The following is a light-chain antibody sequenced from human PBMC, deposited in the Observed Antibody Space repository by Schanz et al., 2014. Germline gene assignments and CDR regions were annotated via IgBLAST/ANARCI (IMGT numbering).Light chain of an antibody. V-gene: IGLV2-14*01. CDR2: DVS. Sequence: QSALTQPRSVSGSPGQSVSISCTGTSSDVGGSNYVSWYQQHPGKAPKLLIYDVSNRPSGVSNRFSGSKSGNTASLTISGLQAEDEADYYCSSYTSSSTFVVFGGGTKLTVL. CDR3: SSYTSSSTFVV. CDR1: SSDVGGSNY. J-gene: IGLJ2*01.